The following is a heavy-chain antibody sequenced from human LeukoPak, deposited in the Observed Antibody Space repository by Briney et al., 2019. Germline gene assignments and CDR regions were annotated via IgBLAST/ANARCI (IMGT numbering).Heavy chain of an antibody. CDR3: ARALRAITEYKTAWYDQ. D-gene: IGHD1-14*01. CDR1: GYTFTSYG. CDR2: INPNTGAT. Sequence: ASVKVSCKASGYTFTSYGISWVRQAPGQGLEWMGWINPNTGATSYAQKFQGRVTMTRATSITTAYMDLTRLRSDDTALYFCARALRAITEYKTAWYDQWGQGTLVTVSS. V-gene: IGHV1-2*02. J-gene: IGHJ5*02.